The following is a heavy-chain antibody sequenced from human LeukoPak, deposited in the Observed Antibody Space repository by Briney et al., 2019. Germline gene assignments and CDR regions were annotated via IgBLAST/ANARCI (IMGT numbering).Heavy chain of an antibody. J-gene: IGHJ4*02. CDR2: IIPIFGTA. CDR3: ARVGYTVTTPDFDY. D-gene: IGHD4-11*01. V-gene: IGHV1-69*05. CDR1: GGTFSSYA. Sequence: ASVKVSCKASGGTFSSYAISWVRQAPGQGLEWMGGIIPIFGTANYAQKFQGRVTITTDESTSTAYMELSSLRSEDTAVYYCARVGYTVTTPDFDYWGQGTLVTVSS.